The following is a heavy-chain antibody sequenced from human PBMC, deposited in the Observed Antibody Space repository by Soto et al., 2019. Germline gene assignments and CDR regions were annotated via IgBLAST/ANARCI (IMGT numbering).Heavy chain of an antibody. J-gene: IGHJ4*02. Sequence: PSETLSLTCVVSGFGVRSTYFWGWIRQPPGKGLEWIGSVHHDVNAYYPPSVLGRVTISVDTAKNQVSLSLRSVTAEDTATYYCGRIIGATSVDSWGQVILVTVCS. CDR2: VHHDVNA. D-gene: IGHD5-12*01. CDR1: GFGVRSTYF. V-gene: IGHV4-38-2*01. CDR3: GRIIGATSVDS.